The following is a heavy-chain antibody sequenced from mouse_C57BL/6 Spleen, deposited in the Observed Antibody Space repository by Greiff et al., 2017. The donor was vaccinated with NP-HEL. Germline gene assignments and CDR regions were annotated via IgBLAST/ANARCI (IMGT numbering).Heavy chain of an antibody. J-gene: IGHJ1*03. D-gene: IGHD1-1*01. CDR2: IYPRSGNT. CDR1: GYTFTSYG. V-gene: IGHV1-81*01. CDR3: ARYYGSSCWYFDV. Sequence: VQLQQSGAELARPGASVKLSCKASGYTFTSYGISWVKQRTGQGLEWIGEIYPRSGNTYYNEKFKGNATLTADKSSSTAYMELRSLTSEDSAVYFCARYYGSSCWYFDVWGTGTTVTVSS.